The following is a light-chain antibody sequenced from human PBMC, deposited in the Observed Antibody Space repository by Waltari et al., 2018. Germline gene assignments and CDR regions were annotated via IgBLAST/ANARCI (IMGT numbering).Light chain of an antibody. CDR2: DIK. J-gene: IGLJ2*01. CDR3: CSYAGNSMI. V-gene: IGLV2-11*01. CDR1: SRELGAYMF. Sequence: QSALTQPRSVSGSPGQSVTISCPGTSRELGAYMFVSWYQQHPGKAPRLLIDDIKKRPSGVPDRFSGSKSGNTASLTISGLQPDDGADYFCCSYAGNSMIFGGGTMLTVL.